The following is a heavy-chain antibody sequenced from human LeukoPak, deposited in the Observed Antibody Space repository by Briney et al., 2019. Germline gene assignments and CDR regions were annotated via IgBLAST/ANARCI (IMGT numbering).Heavy chain of an antibody. CDR1: GYTFTSYD. V-gene: IGHV1-8*03. CDR2: MNPNSGNT. Sequence: ASVRVSCKASGYTFTSYDINWVRQATGQGLEWMGWMNPNSGNTGYAQKFQGRVTITRNTSISTAYMELSSLRSEDTAVYYCATSWGSSPNDYWGQGTLVTVSS. CDR3: ATSWGSSPNDY. D-gene: IGHD6-6*01. J-gene: IGHJ4*02.